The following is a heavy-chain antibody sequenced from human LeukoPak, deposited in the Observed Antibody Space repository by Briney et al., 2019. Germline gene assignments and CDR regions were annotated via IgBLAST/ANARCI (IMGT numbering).Heavy chain of an antibody. CDR1: GVMFSSHG. Sequence: GGSLRLSCAASGVMFSSHGMSWVRQAPGKGLEWVSSITDTGSGTCYVDPVKGRFTMSRDNSKNTLYLQMNSLRAEDTAVYYCAKNLLGSESFSWYFDLWGRGTLVTVSS. V-gene: IGHV3-23*01. CDR2: ITDTGSGT. J-gene: IGHJ2*01. D-gene: IGHD1-26*01. CDR3: AKNLLGSESFSWYFDL.